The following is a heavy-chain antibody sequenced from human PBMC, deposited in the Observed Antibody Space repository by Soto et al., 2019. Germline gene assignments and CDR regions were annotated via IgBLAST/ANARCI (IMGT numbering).Heavy chain of an antibody. CDR1: GYTFTSYA. CDR3: ARGYCSGGSCYSHFDS. V-gene: IGHV1-3*01. J-gene: IGHJ4*02. D-gene: IGHD2-15*01. Sequence: QVQLVQSGAEVKKPRASVKVSCKASGYTFTSYAMHWVRQAPGQRLEWMGWINPGNGNTKYSQKFQGRVTITRDTCASTAYMELSSLRSEDTAVYYCARGYCSGGSCYSHFDSWGQGTLVTVSS. CDR2: INPGNGNT.